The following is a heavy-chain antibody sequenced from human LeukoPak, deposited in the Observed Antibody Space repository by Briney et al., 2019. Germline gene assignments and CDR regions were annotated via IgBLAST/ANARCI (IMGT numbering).Heavy chain of an antibody. CDR2: IYHSGST. CDR1: GYSISSGYY. D-gene: IGHD5-18*01. CDR3: ARRTSPGYSYGYPFDY. Sequence: SETLSLTCTVSGYSISSGYYWGWIRQPPGKGLEWIGSIYHSGSTYYNPSLKSRVTISVDTSKNQFSLKLSSVTAADTAVYYCARRTSPGYSYGYPFDYWGQGTLVTVSS. V-gene: IGHV4-38-2*02. J-gene: IGHJ4*02.